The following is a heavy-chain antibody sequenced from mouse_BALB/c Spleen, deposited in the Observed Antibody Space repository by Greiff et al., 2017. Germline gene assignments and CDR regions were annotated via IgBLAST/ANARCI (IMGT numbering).Heavy chain of an antibody. J-gene: IGHJ3*01. CDR1: GYSITSDYA. D-gene: IGHD2-4*01. V-gene: IGHV3-2*02. CDR3: ARGDFGITTGRFAY. Sequence: ESGPGLVKPSQSLSLTCTVTGYSITSDYAWNWIRQFPGNKLEWMGYISYSGSTSYNPSLKSRISITRDTSKNQFFLQLNSVTTEDTATYYCARGDFGITTGRFAYWGQGTLVTVSA. CDR2: ISYSGST.